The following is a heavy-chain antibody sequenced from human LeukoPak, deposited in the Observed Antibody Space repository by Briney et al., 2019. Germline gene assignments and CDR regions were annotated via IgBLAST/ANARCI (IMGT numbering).Heavy chain of an antibody. CDR1: GFTFSSYS. CDR3: AKDGLSEAAADYYYYMDV. D-gene: IGHD6-13*01. Sequence: GGSLRLSCAGSGFTFSSYSMNWVRQAPGKGLEWLSYISSSGTTIYYADSVKGRFTISRDNANNSLYLQMNSLRAEDTAVYYCAKDGLSEAAADYYYYMDVWGKGTTVTVSS. J-gene: IGHJ6*03. CDR2: ISSSGTTI. V-gene: IGHV3-48*01.